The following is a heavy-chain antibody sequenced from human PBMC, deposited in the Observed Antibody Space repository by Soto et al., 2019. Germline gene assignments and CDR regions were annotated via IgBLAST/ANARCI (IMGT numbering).Heavy chain of an antibody. CDR3: AMQAGSGNDSSIDD. CDR2: INHSGST. CDR1: GGSFSGYY. Sequence: SETLSLTCAVYGGSFSGYYWSWIRQPPGKGLEWIGEINHSGSTNYNPSLKSRVTISVDTSKNQFSLKLSSVTAADTAVYYCAMQAGSGNDSSIDDWGQGT. V-gene: IGHV4-34*01. J-gene: IGHJ4*02. D-gene: IGHD5-12*01.